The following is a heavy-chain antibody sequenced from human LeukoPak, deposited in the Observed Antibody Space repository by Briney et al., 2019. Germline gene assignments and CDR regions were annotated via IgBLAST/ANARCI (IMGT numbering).Heavy chain of an antibody. CDR1: GGSISSYY. V-gene: IGHV4-59*01. CDR2: IYYSGST. D-gene: IGHD6-19*01. J-gene: IGHJ2*01. CDR3: TYSAWRTRQFEYFDP. Sequence: PSETLSLTCTVSGGSISSYYWSWIRQPPGKGLEWIGYIYYSGSTNYNPSLKSRVTISVDTSKNQFSLKLSSVTAADTAVYYCTYSAWRTRQFEYFDPWGRGTLVTVSS.